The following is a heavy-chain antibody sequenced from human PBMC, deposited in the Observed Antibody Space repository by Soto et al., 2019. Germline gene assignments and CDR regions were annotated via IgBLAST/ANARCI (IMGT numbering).Heavy chain of an antibody. CDR2: ISGSDNRT. Sequence: EVQLLQSGETLVWRGGSLRLSCAASAFTFRGYAMSWVRQAPGKGLEWVSTISGSDNRTYYADSVKGRFTISRDNSKNALYLQMNSQRAEDTAVYYCARVLGYSSSWWRHSAFDIWGQGTTVTVSS. V-gene: IGHV3-23*01. D-gene: IGHD6-13*01. J-gene: IGHJ3*02. CDR3: ARVLGYSSSWWRHSAFDI. CDR1: AFTFRGYA.